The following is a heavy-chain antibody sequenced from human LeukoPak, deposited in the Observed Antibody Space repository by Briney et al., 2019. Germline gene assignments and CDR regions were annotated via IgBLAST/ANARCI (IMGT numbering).Heavy chain of an antibody. J-gene: IGHJ4*02. CDR1: GFTFSSYS. Sequence: GGSLRLSCAASGFTFSSYSMNWVRQAPGKGLGWVSSISSSSSYIYYADSVKGRFTISRDNAKNSLYLQMNSLRAEDTAVYYRARDHSSGRPFDYWGQGTLVTVSS. D-gene: IGHD6-19*01. V-gene: IGHV3-21*01. CDR2: ISSSSSYI. CDR3: ARDHSSGRPFDY.